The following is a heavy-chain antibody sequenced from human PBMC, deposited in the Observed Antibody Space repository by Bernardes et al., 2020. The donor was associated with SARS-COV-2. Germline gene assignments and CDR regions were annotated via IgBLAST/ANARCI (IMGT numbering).Heavy chain of an antibody. CDR3: ARGYCGGGTCYPSYGMDV. D-gene: IGHD2-15*01. J-gene: IGHJ6*02. Sequence: GGSLRLSCAASGFTFNRYSLHWVRQAPGKGLEWVAVISYDGSNKFYADSVKGRFTISRDNSKNTLYLQMNSLRADDTAVYYCARGYCGGGTCYPSYGMDVWGQGTTVTVSS. CDR2: ISYDGSNK. CDR1: GFTFNRYS. V-gene: IGHV3-30-3*01.